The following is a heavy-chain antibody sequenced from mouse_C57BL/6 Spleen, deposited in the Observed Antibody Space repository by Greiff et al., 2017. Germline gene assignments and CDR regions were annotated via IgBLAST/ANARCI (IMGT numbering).Heavy chain of an antibody. V-gene: IGHV1-81*01. CDR3: ARGRDYGSNLPDY. J-gene: IGHJ2*01. D-gene: IGHD1-1*01. Sequence: QVQLKESGAELARPGASVKLSCKASGYTFTSSGISWVKQRTGQGLEWIGEIYPRSGNTYYNEKFKGKATLTADKSSSTAYMELRSLTSEDSAVYFCARGRDYGSNLPDYWGQGTTLTVSS. CDR1: GYTFTSSG. CDR2: IYPRSGNT.